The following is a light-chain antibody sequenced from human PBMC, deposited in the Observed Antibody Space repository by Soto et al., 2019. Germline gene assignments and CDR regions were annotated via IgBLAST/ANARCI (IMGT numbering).Light chain of an antibody. V-gene: IGKV3-15*01. CDR1: QSVSSY. Sequence: EIVMTQSPATLSVSLGDRATLSCRASQSVSSYLAWYQQKPGQAPRLLIYGASTRATGIPARFSGSGSETDFTLTISSLQSEDFATYYCQQANSFPYTFGQGTKLEIK. CDR3: QQANSFPYT. J-gene: IGKJ2*01. CDR2: GAS.